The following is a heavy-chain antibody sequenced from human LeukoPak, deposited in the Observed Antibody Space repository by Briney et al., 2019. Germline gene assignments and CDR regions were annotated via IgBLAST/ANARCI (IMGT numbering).Heavy chain of an antibody. CDR2: IYTSGST. J-gene: IGHJ4*02. CDR3: ARGSRVGATTGYFDY. V-gene: IGHV4-61*02. D-gene: IGHD1-26*01. Sequence: SETLSLTCTVSGGSISSGSFYWSWIRQPAGKGLEWIGRIYTSGSTNYNPSLKSRVTISVDTSKNQFSLKLSSVTAADTAVYYCARGSRVGATTGYFDYWGQGTLVTVSS. CDR1: GGSISSGSFY.